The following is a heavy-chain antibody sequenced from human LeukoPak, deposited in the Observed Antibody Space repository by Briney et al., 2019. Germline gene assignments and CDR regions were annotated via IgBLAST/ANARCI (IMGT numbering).Heavy chain of an antibody. CDR2: IIPYSGNT. CDR3: ARFAVHRRLLVTGQFGLDY. Sequence: ASVKVSCKASGYNFDSYYISWVRQAPGQGLEWMGWIIPYSGNTNYAQKIQGRVTMTTDTSTSTVYMELSSLRSEDTAVYYCARFAVHRRLLVTGQFGLDYWGQGTLVTVSS. J-gene: IGHJ4*02. CDR1: GYNFDSYY. D-gene: IGHD3-9*01. V-gene: IGHV1-18*01.